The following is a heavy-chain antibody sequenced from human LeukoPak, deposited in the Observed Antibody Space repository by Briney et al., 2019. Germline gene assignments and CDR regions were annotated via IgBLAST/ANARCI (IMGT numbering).Heavy chain of an antibody. CDR3: AKDIAFDGSAGGYFDY. Sequence: SGGSLRLSCAASGFTFDDYAMHWVRQAPGKGLEWVSGISWNSGSIGYADSVKGRFTISGDNAKNSLYLQMNSLRAEDTALYYCAKDIAFDGSAGGYFDYWGQGTLVTVSS. D-gene: IGHD3-10*01. CDR2: ISWNSGSI. J-gene: IGHJ4*02. CDR1: GFTFDDYA. V-gene: IGHV3-9*01.